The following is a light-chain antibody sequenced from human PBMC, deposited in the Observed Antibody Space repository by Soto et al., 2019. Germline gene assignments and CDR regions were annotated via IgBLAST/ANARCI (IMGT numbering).Light chain of an antibody. V-gene: IGKV3-15*01. J-gene: IGKJ1*01. CDR3: QQSNNWPPWT. CDR1: QSVSNN. Sequence: ILMTQSPATLSVSPGERATLSSRASQSVSNNLAWYQQKPGQAPRLLIYDASTRATGIPARFSGSGSGTEFTLTISGLQSEDFAVYYCQQSNNWPPWTFGQGTKVEIK. CDR2: DAS.